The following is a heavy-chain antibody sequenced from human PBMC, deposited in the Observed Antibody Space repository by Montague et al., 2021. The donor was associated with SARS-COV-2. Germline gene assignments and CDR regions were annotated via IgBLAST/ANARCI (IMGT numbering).Heavy chain of an antibody. Sequence: SETLSLTCHVYGASFSGYYWSWVRQSPGKGLEWIGEVIHSGTTNYNPSLKGRVTISIDSSNDRFSLRLTSLTAADTGVYYCASGEFSYYGSGNYYRSALDDWGQGTTVTVSS. J-gene: IGHJ6*02. CDR3: ASGEFSYYGSGNYYRSALDD. V-gene: IGHV4-34*12. CDR2: VIHSGTT. CDR1: GASFSGYY. D-gene: IGHD3-10*01.